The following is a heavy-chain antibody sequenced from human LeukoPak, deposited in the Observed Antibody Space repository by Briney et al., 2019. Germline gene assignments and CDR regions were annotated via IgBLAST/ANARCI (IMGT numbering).Heavy chain of an antibody. CDR1: GDSISNYY. CDR3: AREACGGYCRFDY. J-gene: IGHJ4*02. Sequence: SETLSLTCTVSGDSISNYYWSWIRQPPGKGLEWIGYIYYSGSTNYNPSLKSRVAISVDTPKNQFSLKLSSLTAADTAVYYCAREACGGYCRFDYWGQGTLVTVSS. V-gene: IGHV4-59*01. D-gene: IGHD2-21*02. CDR2: IYYSGST.